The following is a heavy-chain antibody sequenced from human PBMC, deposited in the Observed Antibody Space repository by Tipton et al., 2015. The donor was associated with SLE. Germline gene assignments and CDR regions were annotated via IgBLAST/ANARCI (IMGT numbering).Heavy chain of an antibody. Sequence: LRLSCTVSGDSLSRGSYYWGWIRQPPGKGLEWIGSIYYSGSTYYNPSLKSRVTIPVDTSKNQFSLKLSSVTAADTAVYYCARHGTTLRDGLRYFDWSDGMDVWGQGTTVTVSS. V-gene: IGHV4-39*07. J-gene: IGHJ6*02. CDR3: ARHGTTLRDGLRYFDWSDGMDV. CDR2: IYYSGST. CDR1: GDSLSRGSYY. D-gene: IGHD3-9*01.